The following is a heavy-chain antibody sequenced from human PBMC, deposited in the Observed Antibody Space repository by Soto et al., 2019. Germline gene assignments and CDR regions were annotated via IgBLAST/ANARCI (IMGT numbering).Heavy chain of an antibody. CDR2: ISYDGSNK. Sequence: GGSLRLSCAASGFTFSSYAMHWVRQAPGKGLEWVAVISYDGSNKYYADSVKGRFTISRDNSKNTLYLQMNSLRAEDTAVYYCASEYSSSWYYGFDYWGQGTLVTVSS. CDR1: GFTFSSYA. J-gene: IGHJ4*02. V-gene: IGHV3-30*04. CDR3: ASEYSSSWYYGFDY. D-gene: IGHD6-13*01.